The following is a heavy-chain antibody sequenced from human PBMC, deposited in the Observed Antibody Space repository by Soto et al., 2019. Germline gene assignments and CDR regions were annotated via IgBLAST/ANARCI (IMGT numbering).Heavy chain of an antibody. Sequence: RHPPGKGLEWIGYIYYSGSTNYNPSLKSRVTISVDTSKNEFSLKLSSVTAADTAVYYCVRRNGVYRDLHAFPGRGTSDL. CDR2: IYYSGST. J-gene: IGHJ2*01. D-gene: IGHD6-6*01. V-gene: IGHV4-59*08. CDR3: VRRNGVYRDLHAFPGRGTSDL.